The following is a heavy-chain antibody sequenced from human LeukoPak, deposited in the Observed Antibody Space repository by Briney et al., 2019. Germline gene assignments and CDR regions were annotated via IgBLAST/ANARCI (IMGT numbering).Heavy chain of an antibody. D-gene: IGHD2-2*02. CDR3: ARATVVAGYCTTTRCYKPFDI. CDR1: GYTFTNYD. J-gene: IGHJ3*02. V-gene: IGHV1-8*03. CDR2: MNPNSPNT. Sequence: ASVKVSCKASGYTFTNYDINWVRQATGQGLEWMGWMNPNSPNTGYSQKFQGRVTFTRDTSISTAYMELSSLRSEVTAVYFCARATVVAGYCTTTRCYKPFDIWGQGTMVTVSS.